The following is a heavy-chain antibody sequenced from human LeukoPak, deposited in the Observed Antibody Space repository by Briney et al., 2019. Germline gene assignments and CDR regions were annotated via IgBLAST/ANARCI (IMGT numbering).Heavy chain of an antibody. CDR3: ARSDPYCSGGSCYEVLNAFDI. CDR2: IYYSGST. CDR1: GGSISNHY. V-gene: IGHV4-59*11. Sequence: SETLSLTCTVSGGSISNHYWSWIRQPPGKGLEWIGYIYYSGSTNYNPSLKSRVTISVDTSKNQFSLKLSSVTAADTAVYYCARSDPYCSGGSCYEVLNAFDIWGQGTMVTVSS. J-gene: IGHJ3*02. D-gene: IGHD2-15*01.